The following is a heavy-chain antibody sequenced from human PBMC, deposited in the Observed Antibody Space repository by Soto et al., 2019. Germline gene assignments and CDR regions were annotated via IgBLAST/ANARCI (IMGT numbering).Heavy chain of an antibody. CDR2: FYYSGIT. J-gene: IGHJ5*02. CDR1: GGPIRRRGYY. V-gene: IGHV4-31*03. D-gene: IGHD2-15*01. CDR3: ASSGGPEGDWFDP. Sequence: QVQLQESGPGLVKPSQTLSLTCTVSGGPIRRRGYYWSWIRHRPGEGLEWIGFFYYSGITDYNPSLRSRVNISADTSRNQVLLNMYSVTAADTAVYYCASSGGPEGDWFDPWGQGTLVTVSS.